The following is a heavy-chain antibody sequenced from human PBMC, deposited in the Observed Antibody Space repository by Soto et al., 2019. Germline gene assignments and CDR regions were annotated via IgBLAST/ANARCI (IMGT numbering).Heavy chain of an antibody. J-gene: IGHJ4*02. CDR1: GFTVSVDS. D-gene: IGHD6-19*01. Sequence: WGALIISCAASGFTVSVDSRNWVRQTQERGLEWVSSMSSTSSYTHYADSVKGRFTISRDNANNSLFLQMNSLRAEDTAVYYCARDLALAGNYWGQGALVTVSS. CDR3: ARDLALAGNY. CDR2: MSSTSSYT. V-gene: IGHV3-21*01.